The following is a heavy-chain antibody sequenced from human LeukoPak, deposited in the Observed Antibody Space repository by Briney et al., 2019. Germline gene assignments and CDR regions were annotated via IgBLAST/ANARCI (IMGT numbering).Heavy chain of an antibody. J-gene: IGHJ4*02. Sequence: GGSLRLSCAASGFTLSNSWMTWVRQAPGKGLEWVANIKQDGSEKYYVDSVKGRFTISRDNAKNSLYLQMNSLRAEDTAVYYCARDDCSGCSCYSALFYWGQGTLVSVSS. V-gene: IGHV3-7*01. CDR3: ARDDCSGCSCYSALFY. CDR1: GFTLSNSW. CDR2: IKQDGSEK. D-gene: IGHD2-15*01.